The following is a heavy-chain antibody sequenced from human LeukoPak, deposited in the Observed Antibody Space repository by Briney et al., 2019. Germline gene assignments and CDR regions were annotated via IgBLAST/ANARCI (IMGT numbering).Heavy chain of an antibody. Sequence: NPSETLSLTCTVSGGSISSSSYYWGWIRQPPGKGLEWIGSIYYSGSTYYNPSLKSRVTISVDTSKNQFSLKLSSVTAADTAVYYCARPPYDSKGYDAFDIWGQGTMVTVSS. CDR2: IYYSGST. D-gene: IGHD3-3*01. CDR1: GGSISSSSYY. J-gene: IGHJ3*02. CDR3: ARPPYDSKGYDAFDI. V-gene: IGHV4-39*01.